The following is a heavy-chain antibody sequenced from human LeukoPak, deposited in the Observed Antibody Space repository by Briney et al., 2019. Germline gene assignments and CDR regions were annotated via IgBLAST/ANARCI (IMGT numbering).Heavy chain of an antibody. V-gene: IGHV3-7*01. CDR3: ASRRGAATDSVY. CDR1: GLTFTSYW. Sequence: PGGSLRLSCAASGLTFTSYWMNWVRQAPGKGLEWVANVNPDGSEKNYVDSVKGRFTISRDNARNSLYLQMNSLRAEDSAVYYCASRRGAATDSVYWGQGTLVTVSS. J-gene: IGHJ4*02. CDR2: VNPDGSEK. D-gene: IGHD1-26*01.